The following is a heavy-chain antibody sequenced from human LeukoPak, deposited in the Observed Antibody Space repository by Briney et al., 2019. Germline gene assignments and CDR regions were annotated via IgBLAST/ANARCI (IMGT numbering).Heavy chain of an antibody. CDR1: GFTFSSYA. CDR2: IGASGGST. V-gene: IGHV3-23*01. D-gene: IGHD3-22*01. J-gene: IGHJ4*02. Sequence: PGGSLRLSCAASGFTFSSYAMSWVRQAPGKGLKWVSGIGASGGSTYYADSVKGRFTISRDNSKNTLYLQMNSLRAEDTAVYYCAKSFPSGIVVVIPVYWGQGTLVTVSS. CDR3: AKSFPSGIVVVIPVY.